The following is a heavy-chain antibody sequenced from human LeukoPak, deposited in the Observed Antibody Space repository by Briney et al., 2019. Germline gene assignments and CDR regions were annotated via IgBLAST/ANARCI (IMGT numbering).Heavy chain of an antibody. Sequence: PGGSLRLSCAASGFTFSSYGMHWVRQAPGKGLEWVAVIWYDGSNKYYADSVKGRFTISRDNSKNTLYLQMSSLRAEDTAVYYCVKDSQYYYGSGSHWYFDYWGQGTLVTVSS. D-gene: IGHD3-10*01. CDR3: VKDSQYYYGSGSHWYFDY. CDR2: IWYDGSNK. V-gene: IGHV3-30*02. CDR1: GFTFSSYG. J-gene: IGHJ4*02.